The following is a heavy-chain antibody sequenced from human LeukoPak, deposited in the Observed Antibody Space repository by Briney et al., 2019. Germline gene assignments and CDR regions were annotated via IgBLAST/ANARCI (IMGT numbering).Heavy chain of an antibody. CDR1: GGSISSGDYY. Sequence: SQTLSLTCTVSGGSISSGDYYWSWIRQPPGKGLEWIGYIYYSGSTNYNPSLKSRVTISVDTSKNQFSLKLSSVTAADTAVYYCARDYLGELSYGMDVWGQGTTVTVSS. V-gene: IGHV4-61*08. CDR3: ARDYLGELSYGMDV. D-gene: IGHD3-16*02. CDR2: IYYSGST. J-gene: IGHJ6*02.